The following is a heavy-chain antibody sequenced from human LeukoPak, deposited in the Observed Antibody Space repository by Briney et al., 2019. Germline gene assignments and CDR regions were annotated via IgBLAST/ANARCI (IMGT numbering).Heavy chain of an antibody. D-gene: IGHD3-10*01. J-gene: IGHJ4*02. Sequence: ASVKVSCKASGYTFTDYYMHWVRQAPGQGLEWMGWINPNSGGTNYAQKFQGRVTMTRDTSISTAYMELSRLRSDDTAVYYCARDLASGSPYMVPYYFDYWGQGTLVTVSS. CDR3: ARDLASGSPYMVPYYFDY. CDR1: GYTFTDYY. CDR2: INPNSGGT. V-gene: IGHV1-2*02.